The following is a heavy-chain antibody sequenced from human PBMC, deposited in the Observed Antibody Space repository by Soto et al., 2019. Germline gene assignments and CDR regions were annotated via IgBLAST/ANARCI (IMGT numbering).Heavy chain of an antibody. J-gene: IGHJ4*02. D-gene: IGHD2-15*01. CDR1: GFTFSSYA. V-gene: IGHV3-23*01. CDR3: AKDTLYCSGGSCYPSFDY. CDR2: ISGSGGST. Sequence: GGSLRLSCAASGFTFSSYAMSWVRQAPGKGLEWVSAISGSGGSTYYADSVKGRFTISRDNSKNTLYLQMNSLRAEDTAVYYCAKDTLYCSGGSCYPSFDYWGQGTLVTVSS.